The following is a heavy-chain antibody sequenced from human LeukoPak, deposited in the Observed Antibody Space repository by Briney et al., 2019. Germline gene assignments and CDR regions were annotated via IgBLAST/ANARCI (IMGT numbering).Heavy chain of an antibody. CDR1: GFTFDDYG. J-gene: IGHJ5*02. Sequence: GGSLRLSCAASGFTFDDYGMSWVRQAPGKGLEWVANIKEDGSEKYYVDSVKGRFTISRDNAKNSLYLQMNSLRAEDTAVYYCALGSSPWGQGTLVTVSS. V-gene: IGHV3-7*01. CDR2: IKEDGSEK. D-gene: IGHD3-10*01. CDR3: ALGSSP.